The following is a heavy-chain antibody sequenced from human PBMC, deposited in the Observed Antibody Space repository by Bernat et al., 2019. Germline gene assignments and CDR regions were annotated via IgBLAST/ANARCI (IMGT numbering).Heavy chain of an antibody. CDR2: FDPEDGET. CDR1: GYTLTELS. Sequence: QVQLVQSGAEVKKPGASVKVSCKVSGYTLTELSMHWVRLAPGKGLEWMGGFDPEDGETIYAQKFQGRVTMTEDTSTDTAYMELSSLRSEDTAVYYCATGKDSITIFGVVENWFDPWGQGTLVTVSS. D-gene: IGHD3-3*01. J-gene: IGHJ5*02. V-gene: IGHV1-24*01. CDR3: ATGKDSITIFGVVENWFDP.